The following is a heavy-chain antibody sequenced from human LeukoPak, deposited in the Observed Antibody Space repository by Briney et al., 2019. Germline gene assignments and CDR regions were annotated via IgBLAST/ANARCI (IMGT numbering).Heavy chain of an antibody. V-gene: IGHV4-39*01. CDR2: FDCSAST. J-gene: IGHJ4*02. D-gene: IGHD6-13*01. Sequence: PSETLSLTCTVSGGSISSRPYSWGWIRQPPGKGLEWLGSFDCSASTYYKPSLKSRVTISVDTSKNQFSLKLSSVTAADTALYYCARLVVSSWYHEVLLGRDYWGQGTLVTVSS. CDR1: GGSISSRPYS. CDR3: ARLVVSSWYHEVLLGRDY.